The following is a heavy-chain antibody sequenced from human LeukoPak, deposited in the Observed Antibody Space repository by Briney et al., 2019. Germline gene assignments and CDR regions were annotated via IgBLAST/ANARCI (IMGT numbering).Heavy chain of an antibody. CDR2: IYSGGST. CDR1: GFTVSSNY. D-gene: IGHD3-9*01. Sequence: GGSLRLSCAASGFTVSSNYMSWVRQAPGKGLEWVSVIYSGGSTYYADSVKGRFTISRDNSKNTLYLQMNSLRAEDTAVYYCARASDILTGYPYAFDIWGQGTMVTVSS. J-gene: IGHJ3*02. V-gene: IGHV3-53*01. CDR3: ARASDILTGYPYAFDI.